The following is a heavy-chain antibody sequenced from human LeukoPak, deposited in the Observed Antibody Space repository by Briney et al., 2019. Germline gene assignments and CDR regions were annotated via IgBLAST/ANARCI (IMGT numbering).Heavy chain of an antibody. D-gene: IGHD3-22*01. CDR2: ISSSGNT. V-gene: IGHV4-39*07. CDR1: GYSISSSSHF. Sequence: SETLSLTCSVSGYSISSSSHFWGWIRQPPGKGLEWIGSISSSGNTNYNSSLNSRVTVSVDTSNNQFSLKLSSVTAADTALYYCARVRGSSGYGADFDYWGQGTLVTVSS. CDR3: ARVRGSSGYGADFDY. J-gene: IGHJ4*02.